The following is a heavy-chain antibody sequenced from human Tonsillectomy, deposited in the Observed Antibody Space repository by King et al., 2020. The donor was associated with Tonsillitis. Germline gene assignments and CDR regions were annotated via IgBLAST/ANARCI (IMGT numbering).Heavy chain of an antibody. J-gene: IGHJ5*02. CDR1: GGSISSSSYY. CDR2: IYYRGST. V-gene: IGHV4-39*07. Sequence: QLQESGPGLVKPSETLSLTCTVSGGSISSSSYYWGWIRQPPGKGLEWIGSIYYRGSTYYNPSLKSRVTISVDTSKNQLSLKLSSVTAADTAVYYCARDLCSLYSSSGWFDLWGQGTLVTVSS. D-gene: IGHD6-6*01. CDR3: ARDLCSLYSSSGWFDL.